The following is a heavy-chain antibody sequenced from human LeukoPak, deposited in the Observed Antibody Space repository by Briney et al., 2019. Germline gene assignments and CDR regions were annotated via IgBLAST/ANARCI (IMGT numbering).Heavy chain of an antibody. CDR2: ISSSSSYI. V-gene: IGHV3-21*01. CDR3: ARGAYDILTGYPSLYYYYGMDV. J-gene: IGHJ6*02. D-gene: IGHD3-9*01. CDR1: GFTFSSYS. Sequence: PGGSLRLSCAASGFTFSSYSMNWVRQAPGKGLEWVSSISSSSSYIYYADSVKGRFTISRDNAKNSLYLQMNSLRAEDTAVYYCARGAYDILTGYPSLYYYYGMDVWGQGTTVTVSS.